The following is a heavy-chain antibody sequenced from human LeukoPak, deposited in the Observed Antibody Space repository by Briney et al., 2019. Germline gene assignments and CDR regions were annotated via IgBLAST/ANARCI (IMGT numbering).Heavy chain of an antibody. CDR3: ARRDISSGWSFDY. CDR1: VGSISKYH. D-gene: IGHD6-19*01. V-gene: IGHV4-4*07. J-gene: IGHJ4*02. CDR2: IHTSGST. Sequence: SETLSLTCTVSVGSISKYHWSWIPQPAGKGLECIGQIHTSGSTNYNPPLKSRVGMSIDTTEDQVSLTIRSVTAADTAFYYCARRDISSGWSFDYWGQGTLVTVSS.